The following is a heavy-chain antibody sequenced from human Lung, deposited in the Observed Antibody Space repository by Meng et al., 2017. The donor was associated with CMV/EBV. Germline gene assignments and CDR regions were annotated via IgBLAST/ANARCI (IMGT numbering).Heavy chain of an antibody. D-gene: IGHD5-18*01. CDR2: VYYTGRA. J-gene: IGHJ4*02. CDR1: GGSISSGDYY. CDR3: AKQGARSVETTMVPYGEFDY. V-gene: IGHV4-39*01. Sequence: GSLRLXCIVSGGSISSGDYYWGWIRQSPGKALEWIGSVYYTGRADYSPSLKNRVTISVDTSRNQFSLNLHSVTAADTARYYCAKQGARSVETTMVPYGEFDYWGQGALVXVSS.